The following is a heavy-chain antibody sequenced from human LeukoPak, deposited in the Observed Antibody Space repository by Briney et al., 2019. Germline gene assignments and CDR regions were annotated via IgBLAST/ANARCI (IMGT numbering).Heavy chain of an antibody. CDR2: ISSSSSYI. CDR1: GFTFSSYS. D-gene: IGHD3-16*02. CDR3: VRRYMATSAEDFDY. Sequence: GGSLRLSCAASGFTFSSYSMNWVRQAPGKGLEWVSSISSSSSYIYYADSVKGRFTISRDSAKNSLYLQMNILRAEDTAVYYCVRRYMATSAEDFDYWGQGTLVTVFS. J-gene: IGHJ4*02. V-gene: IGHV3-21*01.